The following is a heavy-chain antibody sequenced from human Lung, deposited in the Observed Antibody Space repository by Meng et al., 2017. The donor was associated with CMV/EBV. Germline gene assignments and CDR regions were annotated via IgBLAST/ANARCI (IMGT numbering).Heavy chain of an antibody. Sequence: SLKTSCAASGFTFDDYAMHWVRQAPGEGLVWVSCISWNSGRVGYSDSVKGRFTISRDNAKKSLYLQMNSLRGDDTALYYFGKDSSGVCYYGMDVWGQGTXVTVSS. CDR2: ISWNSGRV. D-gene: IGHD6-19*01. CDR1: GFTFDDYA. CDR3: GKDSSGVCYYGMDV. V-gene: IGHV3-9*01. J-gene: IGHJ6*02.